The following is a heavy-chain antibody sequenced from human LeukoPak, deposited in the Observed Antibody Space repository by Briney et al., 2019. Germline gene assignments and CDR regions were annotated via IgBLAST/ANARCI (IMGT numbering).Heavy chain of an antibody. J-gene: IGHJ5*02. Sequence: GASVKVSCKASGYTFTSYDINWVRQATGQGLEWMGWMNPNSGNTGYAQKFQGRVTITRNTSISTAYMELSSLRSEDTAVYYCARGRSKYCSRGSCYSFPWFDPWGQGTLITVSS. CDR1: GYTFTSYD. D-gene: IGHD2-15*01. V-gene: IGHV1-8*03. CDR2: MNPNSGNT. CDR3: ARGRSKYCSRGSCYSFPWFDP.